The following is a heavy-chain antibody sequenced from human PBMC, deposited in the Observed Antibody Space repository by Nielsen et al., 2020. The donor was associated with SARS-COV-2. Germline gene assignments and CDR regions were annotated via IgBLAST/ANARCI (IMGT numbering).Heavy chain of an antibody. CDR3: ARDYGGGLHPMRGPADAFDI. Sequence: WIRQPPGKGLEWIGYISYNGSPNYNPSLRSRVTISVDTSKNQFSLKLRSVTAADTAVYYCARDYGGGLHPMRGPADAFDIWGQGTMVTVSS. D-gene: IGHD4-11*01. V-gene: IGHV4-59*01. J-gene: IGHJ3*02. CDR2: ISYNGSP.